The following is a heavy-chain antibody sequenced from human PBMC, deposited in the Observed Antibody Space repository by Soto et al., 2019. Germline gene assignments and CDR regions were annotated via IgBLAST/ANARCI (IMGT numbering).Heavy chain of an antibody. CDR2: ISTSDATR. Sequence: GGSLRLCFAASGFTFSSYEMHWVRQAPGKGLEWVSYISTSDATRSYADSVKGRFTISRDNAKNSLYLQMNSLRAEDTVLYYCARNRRNFDCWSDRQVGDGMDVWGQGTTVTVSS. CDR1: GFTFSSYE. V-gene: IGHV3-48*03. CDR3: ARNRRNFDCWSDRQVGDGMDV. J-gene: IGHJ6*02. D-gene: IGHD3-3*01.